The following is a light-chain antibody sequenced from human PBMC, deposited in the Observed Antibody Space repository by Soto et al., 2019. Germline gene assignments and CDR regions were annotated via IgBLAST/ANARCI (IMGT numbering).Light chain of an antibody. Sequence: DIQMTQSPSSLSASVGDRVTITCRASQRISSYLNWYQQQPGKAPKLLIYAASSLQSGVPSRFSGSGSGTYFTLTISSLQPEDFATYYCQQSYSTPEKFGQGTKVEIK. V-gene: IGKV1-39*01. CDR2: AAS. J-gene: IGKJ1*01. CDR1: QRISSY. CDR3: QQSYSTPEK.